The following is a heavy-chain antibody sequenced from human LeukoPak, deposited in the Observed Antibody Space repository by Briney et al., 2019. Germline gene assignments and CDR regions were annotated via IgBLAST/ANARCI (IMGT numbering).Heavy chain of an antibody. J-gene: IGHJ6*03. CDR2: IIPIFGTA. D-gene: IGHD1-1*01. CDR1: GGTFSSYA. Sequence: SVKVSCKASGGTFSSYAISWVRQDPGQGLEWMGGIIPIFGTANYAQKFQSRVTITADESPSTAYMELSSLRSDDTAVYYCARRGDRLESPYYMDVWGKGTTVTISS. CDR3: ARRGDRLESPYYMDV. V-gene: IGHV1-69*13.